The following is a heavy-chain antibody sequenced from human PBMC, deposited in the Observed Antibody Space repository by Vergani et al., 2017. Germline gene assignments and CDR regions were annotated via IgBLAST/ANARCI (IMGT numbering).Heavy chain of an antibody. CDR1: GGSISSGGYY. V-gene: IGHV4-31*03. J-gene: IGHJ3*02. Sequence: QVQLQESGPGLVKPSQTLSLTCTVSGGSISSGGYYWSWIRQHPGKGLEWIGEINHSGSTNYNPSLKSRVTISVDTSKNQFSLKLSSVTAADTAVYYCARAMTTVTTSAFDIWGQGTMVTVSS. D-gene: IGHD4-11*01. CDR3: ARAMTTVTTSAFDI. CDR2: INHSGST.